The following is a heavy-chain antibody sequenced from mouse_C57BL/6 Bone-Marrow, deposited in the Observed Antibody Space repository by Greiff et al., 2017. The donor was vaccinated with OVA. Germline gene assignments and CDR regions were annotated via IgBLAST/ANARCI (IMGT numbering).Heavy chain of an antibody. CDR2: IYPGNSDT. D-gene: IGHD2-3*01. Sequence: VQLKQSGTVLARPGASVKMSCKTSGYTFTSYWMHWVKQRPGQGLEWIGAIYPGNSDTSYNQKFKGKAKLTAVTSASTAYMELSSLTNEDSAVYYCTNDGNYCRWGQGTTLTVSS. J-gene: IGHJ2*01. V-gene: IGHV1-5*01. CDR3: TNDGNYCR. CDR1: GYTFTSYW.